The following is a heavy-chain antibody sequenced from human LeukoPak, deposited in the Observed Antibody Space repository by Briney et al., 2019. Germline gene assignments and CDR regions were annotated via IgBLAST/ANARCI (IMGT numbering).Heavy chain of an antibody. V-gene: IGHV1-18*01. CDR3: SRSITGTTPGAFDI. CDR1: GYTLTSHG. CDR2: ISAYNGNT. J-gene: IGHJ3*02. D-gene: IGHD1-7*01. Sequence: GASVKVSCKASGYTLTSHGISWVRQAPGHGLEWMGWISAYNGNTNYVQKPQGRVTMTTDTSNSTAYMELRSLRADGPAVCFCSRSITGTTPGAFDIWGQGTMVSVS.